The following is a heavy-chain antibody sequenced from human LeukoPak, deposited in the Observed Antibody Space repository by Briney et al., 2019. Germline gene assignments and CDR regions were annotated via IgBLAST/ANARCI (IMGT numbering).Heavy chain of an antibody. Sequence: GGSLRLSCVVSGFDFSSYWMSWVRQAPGKGLEWVANIKGDGSDKYYVDSVEGRFTISRDNSKNTLYLQMNSLRAEDTAVYYCAKLYGSGSSAEYFQHWGQGTLVTVSS. D-gene: IGHD3-10*01. CDR2: IKGDGSDK. V-gene: IGHV3-7*03. J-gene: IGHJ1*01. CDR3: AKLYGSGSSAEYFQH. CDR1: GFDFSSYW.